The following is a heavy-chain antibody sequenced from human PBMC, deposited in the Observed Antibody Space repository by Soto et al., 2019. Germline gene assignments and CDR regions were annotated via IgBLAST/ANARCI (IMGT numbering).Heavy chain of an antibody. V-gene: IGHV3-66*01. J-gene: IGHJ3*02. D-gene: IGHD2-15*01. CDR3: AREPRYCRGGSCSITGDAYDI. CDR2: ISNRGDT. Sequence: GGSLRLSCTASGFIVSNTYVNWVRQAPGKGLEWVSVISNRGDTHYADSVRGRFSLSRDISDNTLHLQMNNLRVEDAAVYYCAREPRYCRGGSCSITGDAYDIWGQGTMVTVSS. CDR1: GFIVSNTY.